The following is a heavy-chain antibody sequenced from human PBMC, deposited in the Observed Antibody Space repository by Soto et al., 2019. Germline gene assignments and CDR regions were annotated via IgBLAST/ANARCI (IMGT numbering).Heavy chain of an antibody. CDR2: INHSGST. CDR3: ARVRTLRFLEWLYYYYGMDV. D-gene: IGHD3-3*01. V-gene: IGHV4-34*01. J-gene: IGHJ6*02. Sequence: PSETLSLTCAVYGGSFSGYYWSWIRQPPGKGLEWIGEINHSGSTNYNPSLKSRVTISVDTSKNQFSLKLSSVTAADTAVYYCARVRTLRFLEWLYYYYGMDVWGQGTTVTVSS. CDR1: GGSFSGYY.